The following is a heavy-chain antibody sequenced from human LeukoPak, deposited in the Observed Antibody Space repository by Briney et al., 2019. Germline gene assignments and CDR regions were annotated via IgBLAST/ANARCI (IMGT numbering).Heavy chain of an antibody. Sequence: SETLSLTCAVYGGSFSGYYWSWIRQPPGKGLEWIGEVNHSGSTNYNPPLKSRVTISVDTSKNQFSLKLSSVTAADTAVYYCAGEDSSSSSDYWGQGTLVTVSS. V-gene: IGHV4-34*01. CDR3: AGEDSSSSSDY. CDR2: VNHSGST. J-gene: IGHJ4*02. D-gene: IGHD6-6*01. CDR1: GGSFSGYY.